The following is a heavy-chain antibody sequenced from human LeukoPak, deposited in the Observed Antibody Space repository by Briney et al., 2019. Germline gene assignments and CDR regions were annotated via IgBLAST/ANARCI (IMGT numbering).Heavy chain of an antibody. CDR1: GGSFSGYY. V-gene: IGHV4-34*01. CDR2: INHSGST. J-gene: IGHJ4*02. CDR3: ARDSYGSGDY. Sequence: SETLSLTCAVYGGSFSGYYWSWIRQPPGKGLEWIGEINHSGSTNYNPSLKSRVTISVDTSKNQFSLKVSSVTAADTAVYYCARDSYGSGDYWGQGTLVTVSS. D-gene: IGHD3-10*01.